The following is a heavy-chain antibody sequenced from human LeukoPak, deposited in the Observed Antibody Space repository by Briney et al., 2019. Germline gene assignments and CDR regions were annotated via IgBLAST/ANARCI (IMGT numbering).Heavy chain of an antibody. CDR3: ARHHNGGTYHLDY. V-gene: IGHV4-59*08. J-gene: IGHJ4*02. CDR2: IHDSERP. CDR1: GDSIGNYY. D-gene: IGHD1-26*01. Sequence: PSETLSLTCTVSGDSIGNYYWSCVRRPPQKGLHCIAWIHDSERPQYNPSLKGRVILSLDTSKNQFSLKMNSVTAADTAVYYCARHHNGGTYHLDYWGQGTLVTVSS.